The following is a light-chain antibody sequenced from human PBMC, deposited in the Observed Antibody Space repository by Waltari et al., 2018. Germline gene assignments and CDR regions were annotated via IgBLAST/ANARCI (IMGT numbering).Light chain of an antibody. CDR3: SSYTSSNTLVV. Sequence: QSALTQPASVSGSPGQSITISCPGTRSDVGAYNYVSWYQQHPGKAPKVMIYDVNSRPSGVSNRFSGSKSGNTASLTISGLQAEDEADYYCSSYTSSNTLVVFGGGTKLTVL. CDR1: RSDVGAYNY. V-gene: IGLV2-14*01. CDR2: DVN. J-gene: IGLJ2*01.